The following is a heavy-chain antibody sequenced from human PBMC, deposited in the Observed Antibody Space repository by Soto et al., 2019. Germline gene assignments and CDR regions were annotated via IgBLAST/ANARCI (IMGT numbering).Heavy chain of an antibody. V-gene: IGHV4-59*08. CDR2: IFYSGST. J-gene: IGHJ3*02. CDR1: GGSISSYY. Sequence: QVQLQESGPGLVKPSETLSLTCTVSGGSISSYYWSWIRQPPGKGLEWIGYIFYSGSTDYNPSLSGLFAVSVDTSKNQFSLQLRSVTAADTALYYCARRYGRAFDSWGQGTMVTVSS. D-gene: IGHD4-17*01. CDR3: ARRYGRAFDS.